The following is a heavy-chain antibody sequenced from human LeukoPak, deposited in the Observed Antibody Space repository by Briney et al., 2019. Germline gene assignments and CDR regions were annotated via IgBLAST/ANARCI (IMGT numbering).Heavy chain of an antibody. CDR3: ARDLGNTVTDRWFDP. J-gene: IGHJ5*02. D-gene: IGHD4-11*01. Sequence: GASVKVSCKASGYTFTSYGISWVRQAPGQGLEWMGWISAYNGNTNYAQKLQGRVTMTTDTSTSTAYMELRSLRSDDTAVYYCARDLGNTVTDRWFDPWGQGTLVTVSS. CDR2: ISAYNGNT. CDR1: GYTFTSYG. V-gene: IGHV1-18*01.